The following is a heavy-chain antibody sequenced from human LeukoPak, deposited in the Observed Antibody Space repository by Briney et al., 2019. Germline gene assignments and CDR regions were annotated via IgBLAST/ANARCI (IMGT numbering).Heavy chain of an antibody. CDR1: GFTFSGSA. D-gene: IGHD6-6*01. Sequence: AGGSLRLSCAASGFTFSGSAMHWVRQASGKGLEWVGRIRSKANSYATAYAASVKGRFTISRDDSKNTAYLQMNSLKTEDTAVYYCTSPSIAARPWRDYWGQGTLVTVSS. CDR2: IRSKANSYAT. V-gene: IGHV3-73*01. CDR3: TSPSIAARPWRDY. J-gene: IGHJ4*02.